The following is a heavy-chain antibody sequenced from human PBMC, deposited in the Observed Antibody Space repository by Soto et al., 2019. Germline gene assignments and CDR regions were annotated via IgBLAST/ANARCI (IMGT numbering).Heavy chain of an antibody. V-gene: IGHV4-30-4*01. J-gene: IGHJ4*02. Sequence: PSETLSLTCSVSGGSISSGYYYWSWIRQPPGKGLEWIGNIYYSGNTYYNPSLKSRLIISIDTSKNQFSLKVGSVTAADTAVYYCARGYGGSQYFDYWGQGTLVTVSS. CDR3: ARGYGGSQYFDY. CDR2: IYYSGNT. D-gene: IGHD1-26*01. CDR1: GGSISSGYYY.